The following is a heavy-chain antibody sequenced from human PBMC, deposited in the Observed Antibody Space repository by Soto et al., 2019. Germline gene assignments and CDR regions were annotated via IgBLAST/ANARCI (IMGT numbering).Heavy chain of an antibody. CDR2: ISGSTGST. CDR1: GFTFSSYA. Sequence: EVQLLESGGGLVQPGGSLRLSCVASGFTFSSYAMTWVRQAPGMGLEWVSGISGSTGSTYYADSVKGRFTISRDNAKSTLYLQMTSLRAEDTAIYYCAKDRESGYYPGFSSYYYGLDVWGQGTTVTVSS. D-gene: IGHD3-3*01. J-gene: IGHJ6*02. V-gene: IGHV3-23*01. CDR3: AKDRESGYYPGFSSYYYGLDV.